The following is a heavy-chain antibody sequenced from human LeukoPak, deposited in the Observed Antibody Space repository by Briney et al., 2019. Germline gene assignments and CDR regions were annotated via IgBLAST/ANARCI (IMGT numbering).Heavy chain of an antibody. CDR1: GGSISSSSYY. CDR3: ARQHQAYGGYEINWFDP. D-gene: IGHD5-12*01. V-gene: IGHV4-39*01. Sequence: SETLSLTCTVSGGSISSSSYYWGWIRQPPGKGLEWIGSIYYSGSTYYNPSLKSRVTISVDTSKNQFSLKLSSVTAADTAVYYCARQHQAYGGYEINWFDPWGQGTLVTVSS. CDR2: IYYSGST. J-gene: IGHJ5*02.